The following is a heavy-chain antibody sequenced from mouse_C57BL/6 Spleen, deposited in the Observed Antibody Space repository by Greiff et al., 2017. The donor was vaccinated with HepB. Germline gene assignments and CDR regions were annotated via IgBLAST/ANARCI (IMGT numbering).Heavy chain of an antibody. Sequence: QVQLQQPGAELVKPGASVKMSCKASGYTFTSYWITWVKQRPGQGLEWIGEIYPGSGSTNYNEKFKSKATLTVDTSSSTAYMQLSSLTSEDSAVYYCARELYYGSREGAYWGQGTLVTVSA. D-gene: IGHD1-1*01. CDR1: GYTFTSYW. J-gene: IGHJ3*01. CDR2: IYPGSGST. CDR3: ARELYYGSREGAY. V-gene: IGHV1-55*01.